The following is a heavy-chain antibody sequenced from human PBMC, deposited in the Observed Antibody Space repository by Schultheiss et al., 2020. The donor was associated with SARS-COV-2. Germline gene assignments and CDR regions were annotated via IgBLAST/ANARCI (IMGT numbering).Heavy chain of an antibody. D-gene: IGHD4-17*01. Sequence: ASVKVSCKASGYTFTGYYMHWVRQAPGQGLEWMGRINPNSGGTNYAQKFQGRVTMTRDTSISTAYMELSRLRSDDTAVYYCARVFVLYGDYYDYYYYYGMDVWGQGTTVTVSS. J-gene: IGHJ6*02. CDR1: GYTFTGYY. CDR3: ARVFVLYGDYYDYYYYYGMDV. CDR2: INPNSGGT. V-gene: IGHV1-2*06.